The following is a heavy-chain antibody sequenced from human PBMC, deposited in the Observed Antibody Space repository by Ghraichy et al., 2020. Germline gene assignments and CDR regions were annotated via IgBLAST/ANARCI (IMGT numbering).Heavy chain of an antibody. CDR3: ARDAGSYYYYGMDV. Sequence: GGSLRLSCAASGFTFSSYSMNWVRQTPGKGLEWVSSISSSSSYIYYADSVKGRFTISRDNAKNSLYLQMNSLRAEDTAVYYCARDAGSYYYYGMDVWGQGTTVTVSS. CDR1: GFTFSSYS. CDR2: ISSSSSYI. J-gene: IGHJ6*02. V-gene: IGHV3-21*01. D-gene: IGHD3-10*01.